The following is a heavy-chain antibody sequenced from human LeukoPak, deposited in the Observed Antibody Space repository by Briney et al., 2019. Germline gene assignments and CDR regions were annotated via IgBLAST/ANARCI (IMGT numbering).Heavy chain of an antibody. V-gene: IGHV3-9*01. Sequence: GGSLRLSCAASGFTFDDHVMHWVRQAPGKGLEWVLGISWNNVSVGYADTVEGRFTISRDNARNSLYLQMNSLRVDDTALYYCTKDLSVAAGGDAFDVWGQGTMVTVSS. CDR3: TKDLSVAAGGDAFDV. CDR2: ISWNNVSV. D-gene: IGHD6-19*01. J-gene: IGHJ3*01. CDR1: GFTFDDHV.